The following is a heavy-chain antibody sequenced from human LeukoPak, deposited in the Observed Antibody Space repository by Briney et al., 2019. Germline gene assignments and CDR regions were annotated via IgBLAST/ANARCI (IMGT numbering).Heavy chain of an antibody. V-gene: IGHV1-2*02. CDR2: INPGTGST. CDR1: GYSFTSYY. CDR3: ARDSYGALDY. D-gene: IGHD1-26*01. J-gene: IGHJ4*02. Sequence: GASVKVSCKASGYSFTSYYIHWVRQAPGQGLEWMGIINPGTGSTTYAQKFQGRVTMTRDTSISTAYMELSRLRSDDTAVYYCARDSYGALDYWGQGTLVTVSS.